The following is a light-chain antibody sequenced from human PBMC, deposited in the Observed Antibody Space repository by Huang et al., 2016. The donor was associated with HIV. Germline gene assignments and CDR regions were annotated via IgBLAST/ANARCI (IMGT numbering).Light chain of an antibody. CDR3: QQAKSFPLT. Sequence: DIQMTQSPSSVSASVGDRVTITCRESQGISSWLAWYQQKPGTPPKLLIYTASTLQSGVPSRFSGRGSGTDFTRTSNTRQPEDFATYYCQQAKSFPLTFGGGTKVEIK. J-gene: IGKJ4*01. CDR1: QGISSW. CDR2: TAS. V-gene: IGKV1-12*01.